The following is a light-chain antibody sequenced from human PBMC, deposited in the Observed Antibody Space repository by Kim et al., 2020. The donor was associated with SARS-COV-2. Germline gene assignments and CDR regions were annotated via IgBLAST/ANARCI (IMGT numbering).Light chain of an antibody. CDR2: GNN. CDR3: QSYDSSLSGYV. V-gene: IGLV1-40*01. CDR1: SSNIGAGYD. Sequence: RVTDSCTGSSSNIGAGYDVHWYQQLPGTAPKLLIYGNNTRPSGVPDRFSGSKSGTSASLAITGLQAEDEADYYCQSYDSSLSGYVFGTGTKVTVL. J-gene: IGLJ1*01.